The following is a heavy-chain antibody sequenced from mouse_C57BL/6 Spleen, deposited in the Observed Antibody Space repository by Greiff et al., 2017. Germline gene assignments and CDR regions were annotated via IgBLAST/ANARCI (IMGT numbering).Heavy chain of an antibody. V-gene: IGHV14-2*01. CDR2: IDPEDGET. Sequence: QQSGAELVKPGASVKLSCTASGFNIKDYYMHWVKQRTEQGLEWIGRIDPEDGETKYAPKFQGKATITAATFSNTAYLQLRSLTSEDTAVYYCAITTVVATVDYWGQGTTLTVSS. CDR3: AITTVVATVDY. CDR1: GFNIKDYY. D-gene: IGHD1-1*01. J-gene: IGHJ2*01.